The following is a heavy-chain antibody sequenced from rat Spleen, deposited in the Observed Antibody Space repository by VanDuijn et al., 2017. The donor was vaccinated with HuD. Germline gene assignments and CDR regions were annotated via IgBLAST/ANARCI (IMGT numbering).Heavy chain of an antibody. CDR3: AKTTVAYYYIMDA. D-gene: IGHD1-3*01. Sequence: EVQLQESGPGLVKPSQSLSLTCSVTGYSIPSSYRWNWIRKFPGNKLEWMGYINSAGSTNYNPSLKSRISITRDTSKNQFFLQVNSVTTEDTATYYCAKTTVAYYYIMDAWGQGASVTVSS. V-gene: IGHV3-3*01. CDR2: INSAGST. CDR1: GYSIPSSYR. J-gene: IGHJ4*01.